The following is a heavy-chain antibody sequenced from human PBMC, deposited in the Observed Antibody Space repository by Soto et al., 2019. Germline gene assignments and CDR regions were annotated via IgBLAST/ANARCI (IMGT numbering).Heavy chain of an antibody. D-gene: IGHD2-15*01. CDR3: ASFNLGYCSGGTCYY. Sequence: QLQLQESGPGLVKPSETLSLTCTVSGGSISSSSYYWGWIRQPPGKGLEWIGSIYYSGSTYYNPSLKRRVTISVDTSKNQFSLELNSVTAADTAVYYCASFNLGYCSGGTCYYWGQGTLVTVSS. V-gene: IGHV4-39*01. J-gene: IGHJ4*02. CDR2: IYYSGST. CDR1: GGSISSSSYY.